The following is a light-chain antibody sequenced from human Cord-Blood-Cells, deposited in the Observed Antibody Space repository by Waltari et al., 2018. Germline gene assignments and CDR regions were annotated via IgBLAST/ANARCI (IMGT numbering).Light chain of an antibody. V-gene: IGLV3-19*01. Sequence: SSELTQDPAVSVALGQTVRITCQGDRLRSYYASWYQQKPGQAPVLVIYGKNNRPSGIPDRFSGSSSGNTASLTITGAQAEDEADYYCNSRDSSGNHLVFGGWTKLTVL. J-gene: IGLJ3*02. CDR1: RLRSYY. CDR2: GKN. CDR3: NSRDSSGNHLV.